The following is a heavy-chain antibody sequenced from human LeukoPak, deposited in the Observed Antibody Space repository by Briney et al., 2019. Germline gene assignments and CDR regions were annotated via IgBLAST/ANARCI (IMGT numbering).Heavy chain of an antibody. V-gene: IGHV4-4*07. CDR2: VSSSGST. J-gene: IGHJ4*02. CDR3: ARDRGVGATTYFDY. CDR1: GDSITYFY. Sequence: SETLSLTCSVSGDSITYFYWSWIRQAAGKGLEWIGRVSSSGSTDYNASLKSRVTMSVDTSKNQLSLEVISVTAADTAVYYCARDRGVGATTYFDYWGQGTLVTVSS. D-gene: IGHD1-26*01.